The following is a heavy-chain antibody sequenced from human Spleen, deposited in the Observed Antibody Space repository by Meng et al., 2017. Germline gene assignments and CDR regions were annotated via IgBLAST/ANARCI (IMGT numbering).Heavy chain of an antibody. CDR3: LIDHDSSAYSFEL. CDR1: GFTFSSYA. D-gene: IGHD3-22*01. CDR2: ISYDGSNK. Sequence: GESLKISCAASGFTFSSYAMHWVRQAPGKGLEWVAVISYDGSNKYYADSVRGRFTISRDNSKNTLYLQMNNLRDEDTALYHCLIDHDSSAYSFELWGQGILVTVSS. V-gene: IGHV3-30*04. J-gene: IGHJ4*02.